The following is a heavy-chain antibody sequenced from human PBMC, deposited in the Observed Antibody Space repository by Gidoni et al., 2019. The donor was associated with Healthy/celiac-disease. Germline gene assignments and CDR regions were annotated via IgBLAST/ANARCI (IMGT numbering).Heavy chain of an antibody. CDR3: ARAQHTTVTINWFDP. V-gene: IGHV3-48*01. CDR2: ISSSSSSI. Sequence: EVQLVEAGGGLVQPGGSLGLSCAAAGCTHSSYSMNWVRQAPGKGLEWVSYISSSSSSIYYADSVKGRFTISRANAKNSLYLQLNSLRAEDTAVYYCARAQHTTVTINWFDPWGQGTLVTVSS. J-gene: IGHJ5*02. CDR1: GCTHSSYS. D-gene: IGHD4-17*01.